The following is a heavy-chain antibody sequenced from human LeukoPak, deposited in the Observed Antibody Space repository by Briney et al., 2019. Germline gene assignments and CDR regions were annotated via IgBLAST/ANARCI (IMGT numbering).Heavy chain of an antibody. V-gene: IGHV4-39*07. Sequence: SETLSLTCTVSGGSISSSGYYWGWIRQPPGKGLEWIGSIYYSGSAYYNPSLKSRATISVDTSKNQFSLKLSSVTAAGTAVYYCAREVDTAMSPVYFDYWGQGTLVTVSS. J-gene: IGHJ4*02. CDR3: AREVDTAMSPVYFDY. CDR1: GGSISSSGYY. D-gene: IGHD5-18*01. CDR2: IYYSGSA.